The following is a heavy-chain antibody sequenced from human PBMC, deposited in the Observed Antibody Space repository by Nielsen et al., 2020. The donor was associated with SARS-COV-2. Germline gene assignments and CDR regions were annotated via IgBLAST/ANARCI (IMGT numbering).Heavy chain of an antibody. V-gene: IGHV4-61*02. CDR2: IYTSGST. D-gene: IGHD5-24*01. Sequence: SETLSLTCTVSGGSISAGSYYWTWIRQPAGKGLEWIGRIYTSGSTNYNPSLKSRVTISLDTSKNQISLNLSSVTAADTAVYFCARDPLPPGRLQFGAFDIWGRGTVVTVSS. CDR1: GGSISAGSYY. J-gene: IGHJ3*02. CDR3: ARDPLPPGRLQFGAFDI.